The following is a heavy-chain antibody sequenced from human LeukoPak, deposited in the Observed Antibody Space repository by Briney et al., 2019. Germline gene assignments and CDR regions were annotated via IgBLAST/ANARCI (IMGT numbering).Heavy chain of an antibody. Sequence: SETLSLTCTVSGGSINSYYWSWLRQPPGKGLECIGYIHYTGSTNYNPSLKSRVTISVDTSKSQFSLKPSSVTAADTAIYYCARGGYYGSGNDFRFDPWGQGTLVTVSS. D-gene: IGHD3-10*01. CDR1: GGSINSYY. CDR2: IHYTGST. J-gene: IGHJ5*02. CDR3: ARGGYYGSGNDFRFDP. V-gene: IGHV4-59*01.